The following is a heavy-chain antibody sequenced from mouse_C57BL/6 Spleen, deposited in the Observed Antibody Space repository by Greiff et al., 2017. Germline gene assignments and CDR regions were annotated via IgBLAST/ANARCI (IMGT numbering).Heavy chain of an antibody. Sequence: DVMLVESGGGLVQPKGSLKLSCAASGFSFNTYAMNWVRQAPGKGLEWVARIRSKSNNYATYYADSVKDRFTISRDDSESMLYLQMNNLKTEDTAMYYCVRHGLRRAMDYWGQGTSVTVSS. CDR1: GFSFNTYA. J-gene: IGHJ4*01. CDR2: IRSKSNNYAT. V-gene: IGHV10-1*01. D-gene: IGHD3-1*01. CDR3: VRHGLRRAMDY.